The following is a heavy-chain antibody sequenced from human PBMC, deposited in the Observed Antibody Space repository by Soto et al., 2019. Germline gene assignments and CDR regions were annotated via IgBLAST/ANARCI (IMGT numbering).Heavy chain of an antibody. V-gene: IGHV3-53*01. CDR2: IYSGGST. CDR1: GFTVSSNY. Sequence: GGSLRLSCAASGFTVSSNYMSWVRQAPGKGLEWVSVIYSGGSTYYADSVKGRFTISRDNSKNTLYLQMNSLRAEDTAVYYCASRTGTHTYYGMDVWGQGTTVTV. CDR3: ASRTGTHTYYGMDV. D-gene: IGHD1-7*01. J-gene: IGHJ6*02.